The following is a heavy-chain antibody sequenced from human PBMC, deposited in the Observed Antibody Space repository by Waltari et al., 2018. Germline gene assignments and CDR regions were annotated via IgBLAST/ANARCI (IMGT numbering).Heavy chain of an antibody. J-gene: IGHJ4*02. CDR2: IYSGGSS. CDR1: GFIVSSNY. D-gene: IGHD3-10*01. CDR3: VGHRFGSGSYFDY. V-gene: IGHV3-53*01. Sequence: EVQVVESGGGLIQPGGSLRLSCAVSGFIVSSNYMMWVRQAPGKGLEWVSVIYSGGSSYYVDSVKGLFTISRDNSKNTIYLEMNSLRGEDTAVYFCVGHRFGSGSYFDYWGQGTPVTVSS.